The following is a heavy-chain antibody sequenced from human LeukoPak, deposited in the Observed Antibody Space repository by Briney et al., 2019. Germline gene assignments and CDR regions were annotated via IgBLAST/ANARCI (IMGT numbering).Heavy chain of an antibody. CDR2: ISYDGNNQ. Sequence: GGSLRLSCEASGFTFSSYAIHWVRQAPVKGLEWVAVISYDGNNQSYADAVKGRFTISRENSKNTLYLEMNSLRPEDTAVYFCARGGYYDFSTGYYQTQYYRGMDVWGQGTTVTVSS. CDR3: ARGGYYDFSTGYYQTQYYRGMDV. V-gene: IGHV3-30*04. CDR1: GFTFSSYA. D-gene: IGHD3-3*01. J-gene: IGHJ6*02.